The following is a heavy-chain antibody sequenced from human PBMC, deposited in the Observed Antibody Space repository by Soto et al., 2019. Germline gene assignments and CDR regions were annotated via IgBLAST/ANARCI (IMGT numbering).Heavy chain of an antibody. CDR2: ISTDKGDT. D-gene: IGHD6-6*01. V-gene: IGHV1-18*01. CDR3: ATRPPAFDY. CDR1: GYTFTNFG. J-gene: IGHJ4*02. Sequence: QVQLVQSGPEVKKPGASVTVSCKTSGYTFTNFGITWVRQAPGQGLEWMGWISTDKGDTKYAQKFQGRVTMTTDTSTRTAYMDLRSLRSDDTAVYYCATRPPAFDYWGQGTLVTVSS.